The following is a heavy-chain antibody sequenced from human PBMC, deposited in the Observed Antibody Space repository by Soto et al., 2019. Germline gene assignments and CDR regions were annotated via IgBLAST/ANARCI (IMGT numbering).Heavy chain of an antibody. CDR2: ISGSGGST. Sequence: RLSCADSGFTFSSYALSWVRQAPGKRLEWVSAISGSGGSTYYANSVKGRFTISRDNSKNTLYLQMNSLRAEDTAVYYCAKDRGCTCCSHGHWFDPWGQGTLVTVSS. CDR1: GFTFSSYA. J-gene: IGHJ5*02. V-gene: IGHV3-23*01. CDR3: AKDRGCTCCSHGHWFDP. D-gene: IGHD2-15*01.